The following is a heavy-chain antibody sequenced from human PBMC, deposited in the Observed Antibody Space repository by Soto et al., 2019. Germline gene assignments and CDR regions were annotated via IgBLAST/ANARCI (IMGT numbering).Heavy chain of an antibody. CDR3: ARSDFGVPLYNWFDP. CDR1: GGSISSYY. J-gene: IGHJ5*02. D-gene: IGHD3-3*01. CDR2: IYYSGST. Sequence: PSETLSLTCTVSGGSISSYYWSWIRQPPGKGLEWIGYIYYSGSTNYNPSLKSRVTISVDTSKNQLSLKLSSVTAADTAVYYCARSDFGVPLYNWFDPWGQGTLVTVSS. V-gene: IGHV4-59*01.